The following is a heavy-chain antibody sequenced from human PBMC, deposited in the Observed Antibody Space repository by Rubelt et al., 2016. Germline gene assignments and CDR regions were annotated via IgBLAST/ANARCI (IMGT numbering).Heavy chain of an antibody. V-gene: IGHV1-24*01. Sequence: QVQLVQSGAEVKKPGASVKVSCKVSGYTLTELSIHWVRQAPGKGLEWMGGLDPEDGERMYAQKFQCRVTMTEDRSTDTYYMELSSRRSEDTAVYYCATVDSGWSYRAWGQGTLVTVSS. CDR2: LDPEDGER. CDR3: ATVDSGWSYRA. J-gene: IGHJ4*02. CDR1: GYTLTELS. D-gene: IGHD6-19*01.